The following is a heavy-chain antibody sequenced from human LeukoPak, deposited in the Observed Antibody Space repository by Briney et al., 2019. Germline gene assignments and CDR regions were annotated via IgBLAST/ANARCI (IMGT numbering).Heavy chain of an antibody. CDR1: GFTFSSYS. CDR2: ISGSSSTI. Sequence: GGSLRLSCAASGFTFSSYSMNWVRQAPGKGLEWVSYISGSSSTIYYADSVKGRFTISRDNAKNSLYLQMNSLRAEDTAVYYCARMLGTGTTFFYYYYMDVWGKGTTVTVSS. J-gene: IGHJ6*03. CDR3: ARMLGTGTTFFYYYYMDV. V-gene: IGHV3-48*01. D-gene: IGHD1-7*01.